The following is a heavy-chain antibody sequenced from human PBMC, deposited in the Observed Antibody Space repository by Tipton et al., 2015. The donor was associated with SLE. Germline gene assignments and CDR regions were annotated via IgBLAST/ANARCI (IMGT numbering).Heavy chain of an antibody. CDR2: IYPGDSET. CDR1: KYSFINYW. J-gene: IGHJ3*02. V-gene: IGHV5-51*03. CDR3: ASRGDREYGGGKDAFDI. D-gene: IGHD4-23*01. Sequence: QLVQSGAEVKKPGESLKISCKGSKYSFINYWIGWVRQMPGKGLEWIGIIYPGDSETRYSPTFHGHVTMSVDKSINTAYLQWTSLKASDTAMYYCASRGDREYGGGKDAFDIWGLGTMVTVSS.